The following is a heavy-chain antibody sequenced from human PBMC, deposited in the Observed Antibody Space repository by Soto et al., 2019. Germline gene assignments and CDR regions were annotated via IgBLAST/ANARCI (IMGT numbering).Heavy chain of an antibody. CDR2: VYYTGST. V-gene: IGHV4-59*01. CDR3: ARSIAVPGAHIDY. CDR1: GGSISGSY. Sequence: SETLSLTCSVSGGSISGSYWSWIRQSPGKGLEWLGYVYYTGSTNCSPSLRSRVSISVDTSKNEFSLRLSSVTAADTAVYFCARSIAVPGAHIDYWGQGTQVTVSS. J-gene: IGHJ4*02. D-gene: IGHD6-19*01.